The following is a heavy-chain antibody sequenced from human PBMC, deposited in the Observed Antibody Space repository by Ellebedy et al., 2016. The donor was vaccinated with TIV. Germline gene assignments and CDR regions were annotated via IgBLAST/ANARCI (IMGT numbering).Heavy chain of an antibody. CDR1: GYSFTSYW. CDR3: ARQRFSLEPQDSNWFDP. V-gene: IGHV5-51*01. CDR2: IYPGDSDT. J-gene: IGHJ5*02. D-gene: IGHD3-3*01. Sequence: GESLKISCKGSGYSFTSYWIGWVRQMPGKGLEWMGIIYPGDSDTRYSPSFQGQVTISADKSISTAYLQWSSLKASDTAMYYCARQRFSLEPQDSNWFDPWGQGTLVTVSS.